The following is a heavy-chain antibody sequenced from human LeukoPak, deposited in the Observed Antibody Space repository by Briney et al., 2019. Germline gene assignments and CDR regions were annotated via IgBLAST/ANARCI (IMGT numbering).Heavy chain of an antibody. CDR1: GGSISSSSYY. V-gene: IGHV4-39*01. CDR3: ARLSTLSAHFDY. CDR2: IYYSGST. D-gene: IGHD2-2*01. Sequence: SETLSLTCTVSGGSISSSSYYWGWTRQPPGKGLEWIGSIYYSGSTYYNPSLKSRVTISVDTSKNQFSLKLSSVTAADTAVYYCARLSTLSAHFDYWGQGTLVTVSS. J-gene: IGHJ4*02.